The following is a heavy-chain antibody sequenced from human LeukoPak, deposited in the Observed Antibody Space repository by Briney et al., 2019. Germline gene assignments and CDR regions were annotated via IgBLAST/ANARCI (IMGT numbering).Heavy chain of an antibody. CDR2: IKQDGSES. V-gene: IGHV3-7*02. CDR3: ARGLIPVAGVRSHYFAY. J-gene: IGHJ4*02. CDR1: GFTFSNYW. D-gene: IGHD6-19*01. Sequence: PGGSLRLSCAASGFTFSNYWMSWVRQAPGKGLEWVANIKQDGSESYYVDSVTGRFTTSRDNAKNSLNLQMNSLRADDTAIYYCARGLIPVAGVRSHYFAYWGQGAQVTVSS.